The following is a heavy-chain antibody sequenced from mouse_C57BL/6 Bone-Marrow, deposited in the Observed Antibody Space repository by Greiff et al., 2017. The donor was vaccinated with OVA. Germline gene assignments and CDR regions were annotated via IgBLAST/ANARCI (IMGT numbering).Heavy chain of an antibody. Sequence: QVQLKESGAELARPGASVKLSCKASGYTFTSYGISWVKQRTGQGLEWIGEIYPRSGNTYYNEKFKGKATLTADKSYSTAYMELRSLTSEDSAVYFCARRGYYYGSSYPLYYAMDYWGQGTSVTVSS. J-gene: IGHJ4*01. D-gene: IGHD1-1*01. CDR2: IYPRSGNT. CDR1: GYTFTSYG. V-gene: IGHV1-81*01. CDR3: ARRGYYYGSSYPLYYAMDY.